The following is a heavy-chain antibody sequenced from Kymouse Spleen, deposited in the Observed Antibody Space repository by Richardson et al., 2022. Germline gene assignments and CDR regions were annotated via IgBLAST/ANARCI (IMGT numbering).Heavy chain of an antibody. CDR1: GGSFSGYY. CDR3: ASTVTTSYWYFDL. Sequence: QVQLQQWGAGLLKPSETLSLTCAVYGGSFSGYYWSWIRQPPGKGLEWIGEINHSGSTNYNPSLKSRVTISVDTSKNQFSLKLSSVTAADTAVYYCASTVTTSYWYFDLWGRGTLVTVSS. J-gene: IGHJ2*01. D-gene: IGHD4-11,IGHD4-11*01. CDR2: INHSGST. V-gene: IGHV4-34*01.